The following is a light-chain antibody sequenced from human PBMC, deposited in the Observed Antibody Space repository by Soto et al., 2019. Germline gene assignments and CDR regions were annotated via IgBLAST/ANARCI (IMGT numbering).Light chain of an antibody. CDR2: GAS. J-gene: IGKJ3*01. Sequence: EIVLTQSPGTLSLSPGERATLSCRASQSVSSSYLAWYQQKPGQAPRLLIYGASSRATGIPDRFSGSGSGTDFTLTISRLEPEDFAVYYCHNYGSSLLFTFGPGTKVAI. CDR3: HNYGSSLLFT. V-gene: IGKV3-20*01. CDR1: QSVSSSY.